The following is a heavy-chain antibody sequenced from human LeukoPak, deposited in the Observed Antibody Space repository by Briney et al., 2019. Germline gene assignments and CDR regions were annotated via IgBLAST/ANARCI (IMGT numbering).Heavy chain of an antibody. D-gene: IGHD6-6*01. CDR3: AKDWGIAARRYYYYGMDV. CDR2: ISGSGGST. Sequence: GGSLRLSCAASGSTFSSYAMSWVRPAPGKGLEWVSPISGSGGSTYYADSVKGRFTTSRDNSKNTLYLQMNSLRAEDTAVYYCAKDWGIAARRYYYYGMDVWGQGTTVTVSS. CDR1: GSTFSSYA. V-gene: IGHV3-23*01. J-gene: IGHJ6*02.